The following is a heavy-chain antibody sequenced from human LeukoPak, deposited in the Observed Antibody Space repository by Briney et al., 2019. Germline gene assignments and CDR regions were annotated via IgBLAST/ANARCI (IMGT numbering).Heavy chain of an antibody. CDR3: ARVADDSSGFDY. V-gene: IGHV1-69*05. J-gene: IGHJ4*02. D-gene: IGHD3-22*01. CDR2: TIPIFVTA. CDR1: GGTFSSYA. Sequence: ASVKVSCKASGGTFSSYAISGVRQAPGQGLEGRGGTIPIFVTANYAQKFQGRVTITTDESTSTAYIALSSLRSEDTAVSYCARVADDSSGFDYWGQGPLVPVSS.